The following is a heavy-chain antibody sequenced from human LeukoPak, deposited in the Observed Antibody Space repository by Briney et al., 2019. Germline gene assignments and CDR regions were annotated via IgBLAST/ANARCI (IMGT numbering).Heavy chain of an antibody. Sequence: SETLSLTCAVYGGSFSGYYWSWVRQPPGKGLEWIGEINHSGSTKNNPALKSRLTILVDTSKNPFSLKLSSVTAAETAVYYCARGLGMLTFGGVKTRGNWFDPWGQGTLVTVSS. V-gene: IGHV4-34*01. CDR3: ARGLGMLTFGGVKTRGNWFDP. CDR2: INHSGST. J-gene: IGHJ5*02. CDR1: GGSFSGYY. D-gene: IGHD3-16*01.